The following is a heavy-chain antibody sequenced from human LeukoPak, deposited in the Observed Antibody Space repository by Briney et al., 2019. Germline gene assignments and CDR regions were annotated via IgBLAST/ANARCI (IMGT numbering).Heavy chain of an antibody. Sequence: SETLSLTCTVSGYSISSGYYWGWIRQPPGKGLEWIGSIYHSGSTYYNPSLKSRVTISVDTSKNQFSLKLSSVTAADTAVYYCAGPPPYYYDSSGYPHYFDYWGQGTLVTVSS. CDR1: GYSISSGYY. V-gene: IGHV4-38-2*02. CDR3: AGPPPYYYDSSGYPHYFDY. J-gene: IGHJ4*02. D-gene: IGHD3-22*01. CDR2: IYHSGST.